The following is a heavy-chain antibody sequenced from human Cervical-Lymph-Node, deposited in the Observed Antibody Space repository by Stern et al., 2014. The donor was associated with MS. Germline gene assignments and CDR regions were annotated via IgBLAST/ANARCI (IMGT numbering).Heavy chain of an antibody. CDR1: GFTFTSSA. CDR2: NVVGSGNT. D-gene: IGHD3-22*01. CDR3: AAEPMYYSDSVGAFDI. J-gene: IGHJ3*02. V-gene: IGHV1-58*01. Sequence: HLVESGPEVKKPGTSVKVSCKASGFTFTSSAVQWVRQARGQRLEWIGWNVVGSGNTNYAQKFQERVTITRDMSTSTAYMELSSLRSEDTAVYYCAAEPMYYSDSVGAFDIWGQGTMVTVSS.